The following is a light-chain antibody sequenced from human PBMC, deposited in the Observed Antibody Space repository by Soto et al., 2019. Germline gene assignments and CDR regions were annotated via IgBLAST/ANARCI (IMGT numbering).Light chain of an antibody. CDR1: QTVRNN. V-gene: IGKV3-15*01. CDR2: GAS. CDR3: QQYNNWPPWT. J-gene: IGKJ1*01. Sequence: EIGMTQSPATLSVSPGERATLSCRASQTVRNNYLAWYQQKPGQAPRLLIYGASTRATGIPARFSGSGSGTEFTLTISSLQSEDFAVYYCQQYNNWPPWTFGQGTKVDI.